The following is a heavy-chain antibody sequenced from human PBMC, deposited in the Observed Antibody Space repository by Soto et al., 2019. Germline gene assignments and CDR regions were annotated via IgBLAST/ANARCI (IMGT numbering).Heavy chain of an antibody. Sequence: PSETLSLTCAVSGGSISSGGYSWSWIRQPPGKGLEWIGYIYHSGSTYYNPSLKSRVTIPVDTSKNQFSLKLSSVTAADTAVYYCARHSITIFGVVTTPGYFDYWGQGTLVTSPQ. CDR3: ARHSITIFGVVTTPGYFDY. CDR1: GGSISSGGYS. V-gene: IGHV4-30-2*03. J-gene: IGHJ4*02. D-gene: IGHD3-3*01. CDR2: IYHSGST.